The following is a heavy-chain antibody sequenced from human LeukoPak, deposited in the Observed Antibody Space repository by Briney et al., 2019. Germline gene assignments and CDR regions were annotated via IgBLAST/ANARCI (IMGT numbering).Heavy chain of an antibody. CDR1: GFSFSKYG. CDR2: ISDAGSEK. V-gene: IGHV3-30*18. J-gene: IGHJ4*02. Sequence: GGSLRLSCAASGFSFSKYGVHWIRQAPGKGLEWVAVISDAGSEKYYADSVKGRFTISRDNSKNTVYLQMNSLRPNDTAMYYCAKNVGRDGYNDYFDYWGQGTLVTVSS. CDR3: AKNVGRDGYNDYFDY. D-gene: IGHD5-24*01.